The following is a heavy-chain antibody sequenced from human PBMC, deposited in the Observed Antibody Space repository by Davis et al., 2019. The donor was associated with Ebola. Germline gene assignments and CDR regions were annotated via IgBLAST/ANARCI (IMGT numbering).Heavy chain of an antibody. V-gene: IGHV3-48*04. D-gene: IGHD3-3*01. CDR2: ISSGGRTI. CDR3: ARDQIKYFDFWSAYAGGDSDYYGMDV. CDR1: GFSFSSNT. Sequence: GESLNTSCAASGFSFSSNTMTWLRQAPGQGLEWVSYISSGGRTIYYADSVKGRFTISRDNAKNTLYLQMNSLRAEDTAVYYCARDQIKYFDFWSAYAGGDSDYYGMDVWGKGTRSPSPQ. J-gene: IGHJ6*04.